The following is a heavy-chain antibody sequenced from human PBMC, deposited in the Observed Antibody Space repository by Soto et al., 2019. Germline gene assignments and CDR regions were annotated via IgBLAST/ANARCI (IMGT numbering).Heavy chain of an antibody. V-gene: IGHV1-3*01. Sequence: ASVKVSCKASGYTFTDFYMHWVRQAPGQRLEWMGWINAGNGNTKYSQKFQGRVTITRDTSASTAYMELSSLRSEDTAVYYCARDLGGWPDYWGQGTLVTVSS. CDR2: INAGNGNT. CDR1: GYTFTDFY. J-gene: IGHJ4*02. D-gene: IGHD2-15*01. CDR3: ARDLGGWPDY.